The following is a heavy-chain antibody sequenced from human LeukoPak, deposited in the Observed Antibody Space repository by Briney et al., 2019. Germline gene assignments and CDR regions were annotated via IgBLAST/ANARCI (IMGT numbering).Heavy chain of an antibody. CDR1: GLTFSDFW. J-gene: IGHJ4*02. D-gene: IGHD5-18*01. CDR3: ATGHSYGYDY. CDR2: VKGDGRTT. V-gene: IGHV3-74*01. Sequence: GVSLTLPCTASGLTFSDFWTHWVRQPPEKGLVWVALVKGDGRTTIYADSVKGRFTISRDNAKNTLYLQMNSLRADDSGVYYCATGHSYGYDYWGQGVLVTVSS.